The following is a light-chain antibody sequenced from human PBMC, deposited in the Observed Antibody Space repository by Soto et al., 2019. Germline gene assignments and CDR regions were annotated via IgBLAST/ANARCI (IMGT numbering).Light chain of an antibody. Sequence: QSVLTQPPSASGTPGQMVTISCSGSSSNIGTKYVYWYQQLPGTAPKLLIYLNNQRPSGVPDRFSGSKSGTSASLAISGLRSEDEADYYCAAWDRSLSAWVFGGGTKLTVL. CDR2: LNN. CDR3: AAWDRSLSAWV. J-gene: IGLJ3*02. CDR1: SSNIGTKY. V-gene: IGLV1-47*01.